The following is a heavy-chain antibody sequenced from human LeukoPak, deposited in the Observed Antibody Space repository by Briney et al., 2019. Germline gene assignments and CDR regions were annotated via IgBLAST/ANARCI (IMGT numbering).Heavy chain of an antibody. Sequence: GGSLRLSCAASGFTFSDYYMSWIRQAPGKGLEWVSYISSSGSTICYADSVKGRFTISRDNAKNSLYLQMNSLRAEDTAVYYCARVGQLWFYYYYYMDVWGKGTTVTVSS. CDR1: GFTFSDYY. D-gene: IGHD5-18*01. CDR2: ISSSGSTI. CDR3: ARVGQLWFYYYYYMDV. J-gene: IGHJ6*03. V-gene: IGHV3-11*01.